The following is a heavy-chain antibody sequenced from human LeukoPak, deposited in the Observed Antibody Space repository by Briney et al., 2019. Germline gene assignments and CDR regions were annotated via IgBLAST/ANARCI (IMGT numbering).Heavy chain of an antibody. J-gene: IGHJ4*02. D-gene: IGHD5-12*01. Sequence: SETLSLTCAVYGGSLSGYYWSWIRQPPGKGLEWIGEINHSGSTNYNPSLKSRVTISIDTSKNQFSLKLSSVTAADTAVYYCASGARGSSGYGHFDYWGQGTLVTVSS. CDR1: GGSLSGYY. CDR3: ASGARGSSGYGHFDY. V-gene: IGHV4-34*01. CDR2: INHSGST.